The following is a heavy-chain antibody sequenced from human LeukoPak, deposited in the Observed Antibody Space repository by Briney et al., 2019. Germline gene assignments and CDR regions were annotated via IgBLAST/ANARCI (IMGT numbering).Heavy chain of an antibody. CDR1: GGTFSSYA. Sequence: SVKVSCKASGGTFSSYAISWVRQAPGQGLEWMGGIIPIFGTANYAQKFQGRVTITADESTSTAYMELSSLRSEDTAVYYCANRKETTYDSSGYYWEEWGQGTLVTVSS. V-gene: IGHV1-69*13. D-gene: IGHD3-22*01. CDR3: ANRKETTYDSSGYYWEE. CDR2: IIPIFGTA. J-gene: IGHJ4*02.